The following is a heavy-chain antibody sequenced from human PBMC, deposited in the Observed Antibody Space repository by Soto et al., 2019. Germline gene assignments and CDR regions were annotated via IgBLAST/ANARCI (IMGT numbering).Heavy chain of an antibody. CDR2: IRGSGAGT. CDR3: AKEALTVAGNNFDS. CDR1: GFTFTTYA. V-gene: IGHV3-23*01. D-gene: IGHD6-19*01. Sequence: LLESGGGLVQPGGSLRLSCAASGFTFTTYAMGWVRQAPGKGLEWVSSIRGSGAGTFYADSVKGRFTISRDNAKKMVYLQMNGLRADDTALYYGAKEALTVAGNNFDSWGQGTLVTVSS. J-gene: IGHJ4*02.